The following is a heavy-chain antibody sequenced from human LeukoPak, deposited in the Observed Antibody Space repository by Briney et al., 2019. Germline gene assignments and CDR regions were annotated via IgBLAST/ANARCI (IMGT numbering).Heavy chain of an antibody. CDR2: IISDGSST. CDR1: GFTFGNHW. J-gene: IGHJ4*02. Sequence: GGSLRLSCAASGFTFGNHWMHWVRQTPGKGLVWVSRIISDGSSTSYADSVKGRFTISRDNAKNTLYLQMNSLRAEDTAVYYCARDGSLPDYWGQGTLITVSS. V-gene: IGHV3-74*01. CDR3: ARDGSLPDY.